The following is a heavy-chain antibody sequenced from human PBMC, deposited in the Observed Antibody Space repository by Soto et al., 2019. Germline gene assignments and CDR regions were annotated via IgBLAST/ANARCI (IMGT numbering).Heavy chain of an antibody. D-gene: IGHD3-10*01. CDR1: GFTFSDYY. CDR2: ISSSSSYT. CDR3: ARDRGSGRSLGY. Sequence: QVQLVESGGGLVKPGGSLRLSCAASGFTFSDYYMSWIRQAPGKGLEWVSYISSSSSYTNYADSVKGRFTISRDNDKNALYLQMNSLRAEDTAVYYCARDRGSGRSLGYWGQGTLVTVPS. V-gene: IGHV3-11*05. J-gene: IGHJ4*02.